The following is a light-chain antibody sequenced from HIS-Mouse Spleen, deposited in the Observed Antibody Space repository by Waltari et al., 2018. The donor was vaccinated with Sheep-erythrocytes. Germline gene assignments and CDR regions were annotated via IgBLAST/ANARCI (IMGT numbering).Light chain of an antibody. CDR3: QQYDNLPLT. Sequence: DIQMTQSPSSLSASVGDRVTITDQASQDISNYLNWYQQKPGKAPKLLIYDASNLETGVPSRFSGSGSGTDFTFTISSLQPEDIATYYCQQYDNLPLTFGGGTKVEIK. CDR1: QDISNY. J-gene: IGKJ4*01. CDR2: DAS. V-gene: IGKV1-33*01.